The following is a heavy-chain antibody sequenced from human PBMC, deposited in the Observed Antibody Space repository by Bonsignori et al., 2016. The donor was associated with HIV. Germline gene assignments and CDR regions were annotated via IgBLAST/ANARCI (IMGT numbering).Heavy chain of an antibody. D-gene: IGHD5-18*01. CDR2: VYTSGST. J-gene: IGHJ6*03. CDR3: ARTSYVVSEYYYYYMDV. Sequence: WIRQPPGKGLEWIGRVYTSGSTNYNPSLKSRVTISVDTSKNQFSLNLSSVTAADTAVYYCARTSYVVSEYYYYYMDVWGQGTTVTVSS. V-gene: IGHV4-61*02.